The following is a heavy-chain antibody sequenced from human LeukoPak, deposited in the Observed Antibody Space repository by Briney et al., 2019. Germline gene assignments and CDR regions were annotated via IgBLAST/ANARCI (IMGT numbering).Heavy chain of an antibody. D-gene: IGHD3-9*01. CDR1: GYTFTTYR. CDR3: ARGTRTNFDWLLRFDP. Sequence: GASVKVSCTASGYTFTTYRLDWVRQAPGQSLEWMGFINPSDGSTYYVQRFQGRVAMTSDTSTSTAYMELSSLRSEDTAVYYCARGTRTNFDWLLRFDPWGQGTLVTVSS. CDR2: INPSDGST. V-gene: IGHV1-46*01. J-gene: IGHJ5*02.